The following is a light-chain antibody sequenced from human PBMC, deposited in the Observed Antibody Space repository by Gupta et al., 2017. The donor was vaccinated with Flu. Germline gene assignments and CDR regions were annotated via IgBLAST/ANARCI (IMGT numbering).Light chain of an antibody. J-gene: IGKJ4*02. V-gene: IGKV2-28*01. CDR1: QSPMQSNGNNY. CDR3: RRALETLRT. CDR2: VGS. Sequence: VTPAESASNSSRSSQSPMQSNGNNYSHCQLQTPGQSPQLLIYVGSKPASGLPDRFSGSASGADFTLIISIVAADDVGVYCCRRALETLRTFGEGTKVEIK.